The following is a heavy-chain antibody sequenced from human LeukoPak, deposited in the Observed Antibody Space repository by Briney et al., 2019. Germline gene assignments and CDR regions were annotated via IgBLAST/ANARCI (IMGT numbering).Heavy chain of an antibody. D-gene: IGHD3-22*01. Sequence: SETLSLTCTVSGGSISRYYWSWIRQPPGKGLEWIGYIYYSGSTNYNPSLKSRVTISVDTSKNQFSLKLNSVTAADTAVYYCARTTYYDSRPDYWGQGTLVTVSS. CDR2: IYYSGST. CDR3: ARTTYYDSRPDY. CDR1: GGSISRYY. V-gene: IGHV4-59*01. J-gene: IGHJ4*02.